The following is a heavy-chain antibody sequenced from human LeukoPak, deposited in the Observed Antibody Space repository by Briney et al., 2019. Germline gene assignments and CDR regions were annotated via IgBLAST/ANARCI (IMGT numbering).Heavy chain of an antibody. CDR3: ARDSSSWYKKAFDI. Sequence: PSGTLSLTCAVSGGSISSSNWWSWVRQPPGKGLEWIGEIYHSGSTNYNPSLKSRVTISVDKSKNQFSLKLSSVTAADTAVYYCARDSSSWYKKAFDIWGQGTMVTVSS. CDR1: GGSISSSNW. J-gene: IGHJ3*02. V-gene: IGHV4-4*02. D-gene: IGHD6-13*01. CDR2: IYHSGST.